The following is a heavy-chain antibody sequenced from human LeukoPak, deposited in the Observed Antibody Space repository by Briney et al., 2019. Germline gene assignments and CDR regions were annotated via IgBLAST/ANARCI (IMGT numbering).Heavy chain of an antibody. CDR2: IKSGSDGGAT. J-gene: IGHJ4*02. V-gene: IGHV3-15*01. CDR3: TTDQLEGYYDAWSGYYLF. D-gene: IGHD3-3*01. Sequence: VGSLRLSCAASGFTFNSAWMGWVRQAPGKGLEWVGRIKSGSDGGATHYAAPVKGRFTISRDDSQNTVYLQMNSLKTEDTAVYYCTTDQLEGYYDAWSGYYLFWGQGTLVTVSS. CDR1: GFTFNSAW.